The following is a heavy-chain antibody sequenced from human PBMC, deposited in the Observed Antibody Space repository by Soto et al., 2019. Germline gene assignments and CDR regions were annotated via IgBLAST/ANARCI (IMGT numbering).Heavy chain of an antibody. Sequence: SVKVSCKASGYTFTSYGISWVRQAPGQGLEWMGWISAYNGNTNYAQKLQGRVTMTTDTSTSTAYMELRSLRSDDTAVYYCARDRVDYYDSSGYNNFDYWGQGTLVTVSS. J-gene: IGHJ4*02. CDR3: ARDRVDYYDSSGYNNFDY. CDR2: ISAYNGNT. CDR1: GYTFTSYG. V-gene: IGHV1-18*01. D-gene: IGHD3-22*01.